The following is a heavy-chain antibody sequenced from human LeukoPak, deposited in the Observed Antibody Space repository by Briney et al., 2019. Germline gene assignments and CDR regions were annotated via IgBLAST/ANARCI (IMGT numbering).Heavy chain of an antibody. D-gene: IGHD3/OR15-3a*01. J-gene: IGHJ4*02. V-gene: IGHV4-59*01. Sequence: SETLSLTCTVSGGSISSYYWSWIRQPPGKGLEWIGYIYYSGSTNYNPSLKSRVTISVDTSKNQFSLKLSSETAADTAVYYCARSHSVWTSFDYWGQGTLVTVSS. CDR1: GGSISSYY. CDR3: ARSHSVWTSFDY. CDR2: IYYSGST.